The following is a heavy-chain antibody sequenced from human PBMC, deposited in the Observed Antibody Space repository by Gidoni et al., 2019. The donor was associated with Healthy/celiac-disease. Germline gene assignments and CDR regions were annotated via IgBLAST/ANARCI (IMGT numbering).Heavy chain of an antibody. Sequence: QVLLVQSGAEVKKPGASVKVSCKVSGYTLTELSMHWVRQAPGNGLEWMGGFDPEDGEAIYAQKFQGRVTMTEDTSTDTAYMELSSLRSEDTAVYYCATDYDSSGYYYTPTGWQHGGQGTLVTVSS. J-gene: IGHJ1*01. V-gene: IGHV1-24*01. CDR1: GYTLTELS. D-gene: IGHD3-22*01. CDR3: ATDYDSSGYYYTPTGWQH. CDR2: FDPEDGEA.